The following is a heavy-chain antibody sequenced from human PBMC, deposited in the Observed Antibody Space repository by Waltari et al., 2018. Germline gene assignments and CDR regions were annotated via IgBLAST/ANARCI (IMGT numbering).Heavy chain of an antibody. Sequence: VSCKASGGTFSSYAISWVRQSPGQGLEWMGGIIPIFGTANYAQKFQGRVTITADESTSTAYMELSSLRSEDTAVYYCARGDQDIVVVPAATTSYYYYGMDVWGQGTTVTVSS. V-gene: IGHV1-69*01. J-gene: IGHJ6*02. CDR3: ARGDQDIVVVPAATTSYYYYGMDV. CDR2: IIPIFGTA. CDR1: GGTFSSYA. D-gene: IGHD2-2*01.